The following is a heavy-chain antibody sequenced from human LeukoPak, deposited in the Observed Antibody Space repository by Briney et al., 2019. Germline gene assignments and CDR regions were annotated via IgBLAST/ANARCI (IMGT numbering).Heavy chain of an antibody. Sequence: GGSLRLSCAASGFTFSSYSMNWVRQAPGKGLEWVSSISRSSSYIYYADSVKGQFTISRDNAKNSLYLQMNSLRAEDTAVYYCAREGSSGYYFDYWGQGTLVTVSS. D-gene: IGHD3-22*01. J-gene: IGHJ4*02. V-gene: IGHV3-21*01. CDR2: ISRSSSYI. CDR1: GFTFSSYS. CDR3: AREGSSGYYFDY.